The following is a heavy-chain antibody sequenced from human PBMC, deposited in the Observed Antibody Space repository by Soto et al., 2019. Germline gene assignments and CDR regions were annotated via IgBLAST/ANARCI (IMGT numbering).Heavy chain of an antibody. J-gene: IGHJ4*02. V-gene: IGHV1-69*01. Sequence: QVQLVQSGAEVKKPGSSVKVSCKASGGTFSSYAISWVRQAPGQGLEWVGGIIPIFGTANYAQKFQGRVTITADESTSTAYMELSSLRSEDTAVYYCARWTPYYYDSSGYRYYFDYWGQGTLVTVSS. CDR3: ARWTPYYYDSSGYRYYFDY. D-gene: IGHD3-22*01. CDR1: GGTFSSYA. CDR2: IIPIFGTA.